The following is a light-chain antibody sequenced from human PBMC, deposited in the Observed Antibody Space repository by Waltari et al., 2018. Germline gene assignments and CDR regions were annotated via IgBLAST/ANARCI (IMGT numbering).Light chain of an antibody. CDR1: SSNIGSNS. V-gene: IGLV1-44*01. Sequence: QSVLTQPPSASGTSGQRVTIFCSGRSSNIGSNSVNWYQQLPGTAPKLLMYGNDQLPSGVPDRFSGSKSGTSASLAISGLQSEDDADYYCEACDDSLNGPVFGGGTKLTVL. J-gene: IGLJ2*01. CDR2: GND. CDR3: EACDDSLNGPV.